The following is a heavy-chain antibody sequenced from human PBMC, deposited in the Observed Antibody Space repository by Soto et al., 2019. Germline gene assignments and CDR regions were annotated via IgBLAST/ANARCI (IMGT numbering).Heavy chain of an antibody. V-gene: IGHV4-61*01. CDR2: IYYSGST. CDR1: GGSVSSGSYY. CDR3: ARGYYDSSGYYSSYYYYGMDV. J-gene: IGHJ6*02. D-gene: IGHD3-22*01. Sequence: SETLSLTCTVSGGSVSSGSYYWSWIRQPPGKGLEWIGYIYYSGSTNYNPSLKSRVTISVDTSKNQFSLKLSSVTAADTAVYYCARGYYDSSGYYSSYYYYGMDVWGQGTTVTVS.